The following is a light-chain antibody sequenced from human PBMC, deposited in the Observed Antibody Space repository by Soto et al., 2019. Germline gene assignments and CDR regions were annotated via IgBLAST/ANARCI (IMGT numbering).Light chain of an antibody. V-gene: IGKV3-15*01. J-gene: IGKJ2*03. CDR2: GAA. CDR1: QSIGSS. CDR3: QQYNDWPYS. Sequence: EILMTQSPATLSVSPGERATLSCRTSQSIGSSLAWYQQRVGQAPRLLIYGAATRAAGVPARFSGSGSVTEFTLIITSLQSEDFAVYYCQQYNDWPYSFGQGTK.